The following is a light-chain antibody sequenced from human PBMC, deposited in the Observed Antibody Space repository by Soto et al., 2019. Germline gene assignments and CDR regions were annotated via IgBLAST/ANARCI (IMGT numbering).Light chain of an antibody. J-gene: IGKJ3*01. CDR1: QSVSSY. Sequence: EIVLTQSPATLSLSPGERATLSCMASQSVSSYLAWYQQKPGQAPRLLIYDTSNRATGIPARFSGSGSGTDFTLTISSLEPEDFAVYYCQQRSNWPSFGPGTKVEIK. CDR2: DTS. CDR3: QQRSNWPS. V-gene: IGKV3-11*01.